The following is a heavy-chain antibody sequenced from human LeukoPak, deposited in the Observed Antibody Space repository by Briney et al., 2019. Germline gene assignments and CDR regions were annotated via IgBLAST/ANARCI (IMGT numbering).Heavy chain of an antibody. V-gene: IGHV3-48*04. J-gene: IGHJ4*02. D-gene: IGHD3-10*01. CDR1: GFTFSSYG. CDR3: ARVQGAVIVRGVLDY. Sequence: GGTLRLSCAASGFTFSSYGMSWVRQAPGKGLEWVSYISSSGSTIYYADSVKGRFTISRDNAKNSLYLQMNSLRAEDTAVYYCARVQGAVIVRGVLDYWGQGTLVTVSS. CDR2: ISSSGSTI.